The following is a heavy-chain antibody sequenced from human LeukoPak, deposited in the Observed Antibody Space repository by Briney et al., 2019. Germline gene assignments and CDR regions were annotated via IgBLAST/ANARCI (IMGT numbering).Heavy chain of an antibody. CDR3: AGGSSSSGWYPYFEH. Sequence: SSETLSLTCTVSGVSISSSGYYWGWIRQPPGRGLEWIGSLYDSGSTYYNPSLKSRVTISVDTSKNQFSLNLDSVTAADTAVYYCAGGSSSSGWYPYFEHWGQGALVAVSS. V-gene: IGHV4-39*01. CDR1: GVSISSSGYY. J-gene: IGHJ4*02. D-gene: IGHD6-19*01. CDR2: LYDSGST.